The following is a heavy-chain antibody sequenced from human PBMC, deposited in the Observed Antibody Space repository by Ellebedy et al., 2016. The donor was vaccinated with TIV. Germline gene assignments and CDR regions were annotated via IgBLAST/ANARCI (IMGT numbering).Heavy chain of an antibody. V-gene: IGHV4-4*02. Sequence: MPSETLSLTCAVSGGSISSSNWWSWVRQPPGKGLEWIGEIYHSGSTNYNPSLKSRVTISVDTSKNQFSLKLSSVTAADTAVYYCASSITIFGVVKYYYGMDVWGQGTTVTVSS. J-gene: IGHJ6*02. CDR3: ASSITIFGVVKYYYGMDV. CDR2: IYHSGST. D-gene: IGHD3-3*01. CDR1: GGSISSSNW.